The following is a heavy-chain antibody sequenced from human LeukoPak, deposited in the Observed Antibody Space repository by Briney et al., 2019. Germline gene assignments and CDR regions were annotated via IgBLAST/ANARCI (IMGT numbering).Heavy chain of an antibody. CDR2: MNPHSGKS. CDR3: ARRNRAYWYFDL. Sequence: ASVKVSCRASGYSFTSFDINWVRQASGQGLSGMGWMNPHSGKSGFAQKFQGRVILTSNTSISTVYMELSSLRSEDSAIYYCARRNRAYWYFDLWGRGTPVTVSS. D-gene: IGHD1-14*01. CDR1: GYSFTSFD. V-gene: IGHV1-8*01. J-gene: IGHJ2*01.